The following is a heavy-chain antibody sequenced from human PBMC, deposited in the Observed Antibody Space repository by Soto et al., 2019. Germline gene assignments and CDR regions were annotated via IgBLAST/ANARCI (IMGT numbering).Heavy chain of an antibody. Sequence: VGSLRLSCSASGFTFSSYAMHWVRQAPGKGLEYVSAISSNGGSTYYADSVKGRFTISRDNSKNTLYLQMSSLRAEDTAVYYCVKGVAGWNYRCFDPCGQRTLVTVSS. CDR3: VKGVAGWNYRCFDP. V-gene: IGHV3-64D*06. J-gene: IGHJ5*02. D-gene: IGHD1-7*01. CDR1: GFTFSSYA. CDR2: ISSNGGST.